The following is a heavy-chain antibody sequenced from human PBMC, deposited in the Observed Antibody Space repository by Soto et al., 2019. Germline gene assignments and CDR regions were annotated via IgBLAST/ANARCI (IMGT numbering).Heavy chain of an antibody. CDR3: ASHQKGYIRTYFDY. Sequence: QVQLQESGPGLVKPSQTLSLTCTVSGGSISSGGYYWSWIRQHPGKGLEWIGYIYYSGSTYYNPSLKSRVTLSVDTSKNQFSLKLRSVTAADTAVYYCASHQKGYIRTYFDYWGQGTLVTVSS. V-gene: IGHV4-31*03. CDR1: GGSISSGGYY. CDR2: IYYSGST. D-gene: IGHD5-12*01. J-gene: IGHJ4*02.